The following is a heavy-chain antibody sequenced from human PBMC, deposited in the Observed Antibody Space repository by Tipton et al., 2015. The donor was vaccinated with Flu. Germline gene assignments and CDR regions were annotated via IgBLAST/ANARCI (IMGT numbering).Heavy chain of an antibody. CDR2: IIPVFGAT. CDR3: ARDRGDFGLVSVWFDP. V-gene: IGHV1-69*06. Sequence: QSGAEVKQPGASVKVSCKASGGSFSSYAINWVRQAPGQGLEWMGGIIPVFGATNYAPKFKGRVTMTADKYTSIAYMELRSLKSDDTAVYYCARDRGDFGLVSVWFDPWGQGTLVAVSS. CDR1: GGSFSSYA. D-gene: IGHD3/OR15-3a*01. J-gene: IGHJ5*02.